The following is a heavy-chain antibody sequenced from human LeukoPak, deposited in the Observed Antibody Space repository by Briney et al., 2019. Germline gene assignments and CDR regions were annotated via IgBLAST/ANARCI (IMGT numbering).Heavy chain of an antibody. V-gene: IGHV4-34*01. CDR1: GGSFSGYY. D-gene: IGHD3-10*01. Sequence: SETLSLTCAVYGGSFSGYYWSWIRQPPGKGLEWIGEINHSGSTNYNPSLKSRVTISVDTSKNQFSLKLSSVTAADTAVYYCTRAPDHGSGSYYTPDAFDIWGQGTMVTVSS. CDR2: INHSGST. J-gene: IGHJ3*02. CDR3: TRAPDHGSGSYYTPDAFDI.